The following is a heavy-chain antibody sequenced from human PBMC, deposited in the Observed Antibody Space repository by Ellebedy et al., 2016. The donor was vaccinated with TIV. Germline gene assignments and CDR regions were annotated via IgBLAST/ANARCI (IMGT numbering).Heavy chain of an antibody. CDR2: ISGSGDST. D-gene: IGHD6-13*01. J-gene: IGHJ4*02. V-gene: IGHV3-23*01. CDR1: GFTFSSYS. Sequence: GESLKISCAASGFTFSSYSMNWVRQAPGKGLEWVSLISGSGDSTYYADSVKGRFTISRDNSKNTLYVQMNSLRAEDTAVYYCVRVKPAAAVFDYWGQGTVVTVSS. CDR3: VRVKPAAAVFDY.